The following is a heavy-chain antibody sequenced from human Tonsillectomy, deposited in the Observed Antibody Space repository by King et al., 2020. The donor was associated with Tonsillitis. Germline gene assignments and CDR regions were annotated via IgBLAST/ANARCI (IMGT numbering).Heavy chain of an antibody. Sequence: DVQLVESGGGLIQPGGSLRLSCAASGFTVSSNYMTWVRQAPGKGLEWVSVIYSGGSPYYADSVKGRFTISRDNSKNTLYLKMNSLRAEDTAVYYCAGESRRGTATDVYYYGMDVWGQGTTVTVSS. CDR1: GFTVSSNY. V-gene: IGHV3-53*01. CDR3: AGESRRGTATDVYYYGMDV. CDR2: IYSGGSP. J-gene: IGHJ6*02. D-gene: IGHD5-18*01.